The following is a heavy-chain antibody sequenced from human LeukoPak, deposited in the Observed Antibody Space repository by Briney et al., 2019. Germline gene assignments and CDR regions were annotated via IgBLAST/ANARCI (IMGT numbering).Heavy chain of an antibody. Sequence: GGSLRLSCVASGFTLRSYVMNWVRQTPGKGLEWVSSISGSGRGGSTYYADSVKGRFTISRDNSKNTLYLQMNSLRAEDTALYYCAKSGLNRFDYWGQGTLVTVSS. D-gene: IGHD3-3*01. J-gene: IGHJ4*02. CDR2: ISGSGRGGST. CDR1: GFTLRSYV. V-gene: IGHV3-23*01. CDR3: AKSGLNRFDY.